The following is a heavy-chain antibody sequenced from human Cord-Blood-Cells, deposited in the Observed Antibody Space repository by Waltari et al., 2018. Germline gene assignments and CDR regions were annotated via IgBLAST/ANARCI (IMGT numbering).Heavy chain of an antibody. D-gene: IGHD2-2*01. J-gene: IGHJ4*02. CDR2: IIPIFGTA. Sequence: RQAPGQGLEWMGGIIPIFGTANYAQKFQGRVTITADKSTSTAYMELSSLRSEDTAVYYCARVLAEYQQYYFDYWGQGTLVTVSS. V-gene: IGHV1-69*06. CDR3: ARVLAEYQQYYFDY.